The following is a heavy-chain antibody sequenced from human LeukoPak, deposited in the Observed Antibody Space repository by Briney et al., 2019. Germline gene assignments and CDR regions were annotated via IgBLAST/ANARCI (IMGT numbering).Heavy chain of an antibody. CDR1: GFTFRNYG. J-gene: IGHJ3*02. Sequence: PGGSLRLSCAASGFTFRNYGMHWVRQAPGKGLEWVAFIRYDGSNKYYEDSVNGRFTISRDNSKNTLYLQMNSLRAVDTAVYYCAKDRQWLVPGAFDIWGQGTMVTVSS. CDR2: IRYDGSNK. CDR3: AKDRQWLVPGAFDI. D-gene: IGHD6-19*01. V-gene: IGHV3-30*02.